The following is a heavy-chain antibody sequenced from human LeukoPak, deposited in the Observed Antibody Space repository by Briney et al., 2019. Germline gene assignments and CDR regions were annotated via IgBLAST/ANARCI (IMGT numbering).Heavy chain of an antibody. CDR1: GFTFSSYV. J-gene: IGHJ4*02. Sequence: GRSLRLSCAASGFTFSSYVMHWVRQAPGKGLEWVAIISYDGSNEYYADSVKGRFTISRDNSKNTLYLQMNSLRAEDTAVYYCAKDGAPAAGEDYFDYWGQGTLVTVSS. V-gene: IGHV3-30*04. CDR2: ISYDGSNE. D-gene: IGHD6-13*01. CDR3: AKDGAPAAGEDYFDY.